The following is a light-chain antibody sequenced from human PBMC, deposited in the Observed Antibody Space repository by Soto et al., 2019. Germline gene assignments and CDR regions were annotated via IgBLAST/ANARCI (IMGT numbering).Light chain of an antibody. V-gene: IGLV1-44*01. CDR3: AAWDDSLEGV. J-gene: IGLJ3*02. CDR1: SSNIGSNT. CDR2: SNN. Sequence: QSVLTQPPSASGTPGQRVTISCSGSSSNIGSNTVNWYQQLQGTAPKLLIYSNNQRPSGVPDRFSGSKSGTSASLAISGLQSEDEADYYCAAWDDSLEGVFGGGTKLTVL.